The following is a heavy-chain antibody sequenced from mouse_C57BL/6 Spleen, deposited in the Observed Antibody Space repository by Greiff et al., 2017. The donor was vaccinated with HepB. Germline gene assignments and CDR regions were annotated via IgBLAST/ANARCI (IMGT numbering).Heavy chain of an antibody. D-gene: IGHD4-1*01. CDR3: ASANWDGDY. Sequence: VKLQQPGAELVRPGTSVKLSCKASGYTFTSYWMHWVKQRPGQGLEWIGVIDPSDSYTNYNQKFKGKATLTVDTSSSTAYMQLSSLTSEDSAVYYCASANWDGDYWGQGTTLTVSS. CDR1: GYTFTSYW. V-gene: IGHV1-59*01. CDR2: IDPSDSYT. J-gene: IGHJ2*01.